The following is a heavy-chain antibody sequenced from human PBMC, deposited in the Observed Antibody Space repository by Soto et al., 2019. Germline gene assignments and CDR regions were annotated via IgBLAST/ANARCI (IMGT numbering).Heavy chain of an antibody. D-gene: IGHD3-16*01. Sequence: PSGTLSLTCTVSGGSISSGGYYWSWIRQHPGKGLEWIGEINHVGGTNYNPSLKSRVTMSVDTSQNQFSLRLISVTAADTAMYFCVRIRYQLPSSVLWLDPWGQGTPVTVSS. CDR3: VRIRYQLPSSVLWLDP. CDR2: INHVGGT. V-gene: IGHV4-61*08. J-gene: IGHJ5*02. CDR1: GGSISSGGYY.